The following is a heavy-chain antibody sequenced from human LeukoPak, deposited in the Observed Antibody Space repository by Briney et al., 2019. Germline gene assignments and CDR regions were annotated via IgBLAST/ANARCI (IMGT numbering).Heavy chain of an antibody. CDR1: GFTFRNFA. Sequence: GGSLRLSYAASGFTFRNFAMSWVRQAPGKGLEWVSGISGSGGGTSYADSVKGRFTTSRDNSKNTLYLQMNSLRAEDTAIYYCGRDPNGDYVGAFEFWGQGTLVTVSS. CDR3: GRDPNGDYVGAFEF. CDR2: ISGSGGGT. V-gene: IGHV3-23*01. J-gene: IGHJ3*01. D-gene: IGHD4-17*01.